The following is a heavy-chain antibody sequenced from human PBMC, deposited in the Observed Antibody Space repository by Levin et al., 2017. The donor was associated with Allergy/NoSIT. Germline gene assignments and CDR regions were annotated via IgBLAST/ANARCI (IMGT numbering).Heavy chain of an antibody. Sequence: GESLKISCAVSGFTFSKYSMNWVRQAPGKGLEWVSYISSRSSTIYYADSVKGRFTISRDNAKNSLYLQMNSLRAEDTAVYYCARDYSDYDIDAFDIWGQGTMVTVSS. D-gene: IGHD5-12*01. CDR1: GFTFSKYS. V-gene: IGHV3-48*01. CDR2: ISSRSSTI. J-gene: IGHJ3*02. CDR3: ARDYSDYDIDAFDI.